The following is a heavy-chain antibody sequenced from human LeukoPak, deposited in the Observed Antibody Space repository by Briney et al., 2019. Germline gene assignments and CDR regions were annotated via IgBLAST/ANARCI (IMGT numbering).Heavy chain of an antibody. V-gene: IGHV4-30-4*08. CDR3: ARGEDFIAAAAPGRAFDI. CDR2: IYYSGST. Sequence: SETLSLTCTVSGGSISSGDYYWSWIRQPPGTGLDWIGYIYYSGSTYYNPSLKSRVTISVDTSKNQFSLKLSSVTAADTAVYYCARGEDFIAAAAPGRAFDIWGQGTMVTVSS. D-gene: IGHD6-13*01. CDR1: GGSISSGDYY. J-gene: IGHJ3*02.